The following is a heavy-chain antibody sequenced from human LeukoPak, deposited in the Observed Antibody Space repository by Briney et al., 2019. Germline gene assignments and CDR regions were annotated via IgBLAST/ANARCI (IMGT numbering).Heavy chain of an antibody. CDR2: IYTTGST. J-gene: IGHJ5*01. CDR1: GGSISSHY. V-gene: IGHV4-4*07. CDR3: ARIGGNFPSLDS. Sequence: PSETLSLTCTVSGGSISSHYWTWIRQPAGKGLEWIRRIYTTGSTNYTPSLKSRVTMSVDTSKNQFSLKLTSVTAADTAVYYCARIGGNFPSLDSWGQGILVTVSS. D-gene: IGHD4-23*01.